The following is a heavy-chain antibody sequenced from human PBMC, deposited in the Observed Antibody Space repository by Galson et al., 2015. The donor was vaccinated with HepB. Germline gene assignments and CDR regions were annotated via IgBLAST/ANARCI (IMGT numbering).Heavy chain of an antibody. D-gene: IGHD3-22*01. J-gene: IGHJ3*02. CDR2: ISGSGGST. Sequence: SLRLSCAASGFTFSSYAMSWVRQAPGKGLEWVSAISGSGGSTYYADSVKGRFTISRDNSKNTLYLQMNSLRAEDTAVYYCATAYYYDSSGYRHDAFDIWGQGTMVTVSS. CDR1: GFTFSSYA. CDR3: ATAYYYDSSGYRHDAFDI. V-gene: IGHV3-23*01.